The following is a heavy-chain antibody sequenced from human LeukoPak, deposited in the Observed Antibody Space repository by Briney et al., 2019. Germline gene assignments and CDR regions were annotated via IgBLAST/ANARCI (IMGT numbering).Heavy chain of an antibody. CDR1: GFTFNTHS. V-gene: IGHV1-3*04. J-gene: IGHJ5*01. Sequence: PGGSLRLSCAVSGFTFNTHSMKWVRQAPGQGLEWMGWINTADGNTKYSQKFQGRVTITRDTSASIVYLGLTSLGSEDTAVYYCARPGASSPGNWFASWGQGTLVTVSS. CDR2: INTADGNT. CDR3: ARPGASSPGNWFAS. D-gene: IGHD6-13*01.